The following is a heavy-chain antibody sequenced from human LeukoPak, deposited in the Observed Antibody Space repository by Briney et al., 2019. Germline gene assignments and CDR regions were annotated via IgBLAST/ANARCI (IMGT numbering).Heavy chain of an antibody. Sequence: ASVKVSCKASGYTFTSYYMHWARQAPGQGLEWMGIINPSGGSTSYAQKFQDRVTITRDTSLSTAHMELSSLRSEDTAMYYCARSALYSTKSDYYFESWGQGTLVTVSS. CDR3: ARSALYSTKSDYYFES. CDR2: INPSGGST. D-gene: IGHD2-2*01. V-gene: IGHV1-46*01. CDR1: GYTFTSYY. J-gene: IGHJ4*02.